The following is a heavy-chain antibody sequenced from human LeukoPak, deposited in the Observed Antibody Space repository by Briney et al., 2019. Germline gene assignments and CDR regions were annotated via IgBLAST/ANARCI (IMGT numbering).Heavy chain of an antibody. CDR3: AKDLGDGYKAY. J-gene: IGHJ4*02. V-gene: IGHV3-23*01. Sequence: GGSLRLSCAASGFIVSSNYMSWVRQAPGKGLEWVSAISGSGGSTYYADSVKGRFTISRDNSKNTLYLQMNSLRAEDTAVYYCAKDLGDGYKAYWGQGTLVTVSS. CDR2: ISGSGGST. D-gene: IGHD5-12*01. CDR1: GFIVSSNY.